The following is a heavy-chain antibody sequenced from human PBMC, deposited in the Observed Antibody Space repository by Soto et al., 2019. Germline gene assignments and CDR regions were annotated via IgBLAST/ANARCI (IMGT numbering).Heavy chain of an antibody. D-gene: IGHD6-25*01. Sequence: GETLSLSCTASEFTISSYCMSWSRHAPGEGLEWISYISGSGGSIYYADPEKGRFTISRDNYKNTPYLQMNSLRAEDTALYYGAKGACSSAFDSWGQGTLVTVSS. V-gene: IGHV3-23*01. CDR1: EFTISSYC. J-gene: IGHJ4*02. CDR2: ISGSGGSI. CDR3: AKGACSSAFDS.